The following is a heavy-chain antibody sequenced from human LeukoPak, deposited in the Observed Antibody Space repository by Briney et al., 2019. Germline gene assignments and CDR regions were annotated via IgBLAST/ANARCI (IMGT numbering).Heavy chain of an antibody. CDR2: INPSGGST. Sequence: ASVKVSCKASGYSFTSYDMHWVRQAPGQGLEWMGTINPSGGSTTYAQKFQGRVTMTRDTSTSTVYMELSSLRSDDTAVYYCAREGYSGSYTLPNDHWGQGTLVTASS. J-gene: IGHJ4*02. CDR1: GYSFTSYD. V-gene: IGHV1-46*01. D-gene: IGHD1-26*01. CDR3: AREGYSGSYTLPNDH.